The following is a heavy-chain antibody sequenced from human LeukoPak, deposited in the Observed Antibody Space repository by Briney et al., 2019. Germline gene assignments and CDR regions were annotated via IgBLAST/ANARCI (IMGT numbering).Heavy chain of an antibody. J-gene: IGHJ5*02. V-gene: IGHV4-34*01. D-gene: IGHD3-10*01. CDR2: INHSGST. Sequence: SETLSLTCAVYGGSFSGYYWSWIRQPPGKGLEWIGEINHSGSTNYNPSLKSRVTISVDTSKNQFSLRLSSVTAADTAVYYCARDSGTTGEVKFDPWGQGSLVTVSS. CDR3: ARDSGTTGEVKFDP. CDR1: GGSFSGYY.